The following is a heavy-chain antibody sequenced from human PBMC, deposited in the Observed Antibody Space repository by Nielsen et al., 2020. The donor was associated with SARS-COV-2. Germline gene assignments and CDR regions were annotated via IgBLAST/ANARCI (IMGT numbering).Heavy chain of an antibody. D-gene: IGHD3-10*01. Sequence: GESLKISCAASGFPFSSYGMHWVRQAPGKGLEWVAVISGDGGNKYYGDSVKGRFTISRDNSKNTVYLQVNSLRPEDKAVYYCAKARAGVRGFDYWGQGVPVTFSA. V-gene: IGHV3-30*18. CDR3: AKARAGVRGFDY. J-gene: IGHJ4*02. CDR1: GFPFSSYG. CDR2: ISGDGGNK.